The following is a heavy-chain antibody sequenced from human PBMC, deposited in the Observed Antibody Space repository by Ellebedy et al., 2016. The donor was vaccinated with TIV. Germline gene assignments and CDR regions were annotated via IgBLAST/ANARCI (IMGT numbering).Heavy chain of an antibody. Sequence: GGSLRLSXAASGFTFSSYSMNWVRQAPGKGLEWVSSISSSSSYIYYADSVKGRFTISRDNSKNSLYLQMNSLRAEDTALYYCAKDILSGITGTTGFGYWGQGTLVTVSS. V-gene: IGHV3-21*04. J-gene: IGHJ4*02. CDR3: AKDILSGITGTTGFGY. CDR1: GFTFSSYS. CDR2: ISSSSSYI. D-gene: IGHD1-20*01.